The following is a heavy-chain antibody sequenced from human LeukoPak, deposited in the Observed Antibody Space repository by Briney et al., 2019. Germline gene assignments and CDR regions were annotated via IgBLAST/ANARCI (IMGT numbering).Heavy chain of an antibody. Sequence: PGGSLRLSCAASGFTFSSYAMSWVRQAPGKGLEWVSAISGSGGSTYYADSVKGRFTISRENSKNTLYLQMNSLRAEDTAVYYCAKDVQVSPYSSGWYDDAFDIWGQGTMVTVSS. D-gene: IGHD6-19*01. V-gene: IGHV3-23*01. J-gene: IGHJ3*02. CDR2: ISGSGGST. CDR1: GFTFSSYA. CDR3: AKDVQVSPYSSGWYDDAFDI.